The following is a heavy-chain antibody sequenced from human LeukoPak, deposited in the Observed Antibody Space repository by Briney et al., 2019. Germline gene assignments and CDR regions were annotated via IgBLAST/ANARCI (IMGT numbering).Heavy chain of an antibody. J-gene: IGHJ5*02. D-gene: IGHD4-11*01. CDR2: INRDGSST. CDR1: GFTFRTSW. V-gene: IGHV3-74*01. Sequence: PGGSLRLSCAASGFTFRTSWMPWVRQAPGKGLVWVSFINRDGSSTNYVDSVKDRFTISRDNAKNTLYLQMNRLRDDDTAVYYCATDREYSQEPWGQGTLVTVSS. CDR3: ATDREYSQEP.